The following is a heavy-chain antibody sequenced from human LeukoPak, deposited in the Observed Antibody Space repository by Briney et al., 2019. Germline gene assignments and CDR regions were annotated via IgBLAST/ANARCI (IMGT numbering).Heavy chain of an antibody. D-gene: IGHD1-26*01. Sequence: GASVKVSCKASGYTFTSYDINWVRQATGQGLEWMGWMNPNSGNTGYAQKFQGRVTITRNTSISTAYMELSSLRSEDTAVYYCARGRRILVGDTNAGDSFDYWGQGTLVTVSS. CDR3: ARGRRILVGDTNAGDSFDY. J-gene: IGHJ4*02. CDR1: GYTFTSYD. CDR2: MNPNSGNT. V-gene: IGHV1-8*03.